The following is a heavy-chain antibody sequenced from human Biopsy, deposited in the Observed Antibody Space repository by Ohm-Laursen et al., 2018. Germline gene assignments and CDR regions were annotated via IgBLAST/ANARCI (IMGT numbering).Heavy chain of an antibody. V-gene: IGHV4-59*11. CDR2: ISCTGYT. D-gene: IGHD2/OR15-2a*01. Sequence: SQTLSLTCTVSGGSFTGHYWSWIRQPPGKGLVGIVHISCTGYTSYNASLKSRVTISVDTSRNHFSLRLSSLTAADTAVYYCARGSNDSGGLYFPRWGQGTLLTVSS. CDR3: ARGSNDSGGLYFPR. CDR1: GGSFTGHY. J-gene: IGHJ4*02.